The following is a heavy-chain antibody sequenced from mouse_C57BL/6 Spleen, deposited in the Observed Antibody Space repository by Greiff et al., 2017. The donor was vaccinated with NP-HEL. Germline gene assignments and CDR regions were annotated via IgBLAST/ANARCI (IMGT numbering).Heavy chain of an antibody. D-gene: IGHD2-2*01. V-gene: IGHV1-39*01. CDR3: ARWATMVTTGAMDY. CDR2: INPNYGTT. J-gene: IGHJ4*01. CDR1: GYSFTDYN. Sequence: VHVKQSGPELVKPGASVKISCKASGYSFTDYNMNWVKQSNGKSLEWIGVINPNYGTTSYNQKFKGKATLTVDQSSSTAYMQLNSLTSEDSAVYYCARWATMVTTGAMDYWGQGTSVTVSS.